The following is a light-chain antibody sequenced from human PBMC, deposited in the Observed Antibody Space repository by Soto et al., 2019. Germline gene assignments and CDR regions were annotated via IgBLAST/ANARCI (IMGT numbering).Light chain of an antibody. CDR2: SNN. V-gene: IGLV1-44*01. CDR1: SSNIGSNT. Sequence: QLVLTQPPSASGTPGQRVTISCSGSSSNIGSNTVNWYQQVPGTAPKLPIYSNNQRPSGVPDRFSGSKSGTSASLAISGLQSEDEADYYCAAWDATLNGLFGGGTKLTVL. J-gene: IGLJ2*01. CDR3: AAWDATLNGL.